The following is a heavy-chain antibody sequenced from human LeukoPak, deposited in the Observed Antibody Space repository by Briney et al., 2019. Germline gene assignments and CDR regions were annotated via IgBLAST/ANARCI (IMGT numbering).Heavy chain of an antibody. Sequence: GGSLRLSCAASGLTFSTYAMSWVRQAPGKGLEWVSTISGSGGATFYADSVKGRFTISRDNSKNTVYLQMNRLRPDDTGVYYCAGEWTTGSAFWGQGTLVTVSS. CDR1: GLTFSTYA. D-gene: IGHD3-10*01. CDR2: ISGSGGAT. J-gene: IGHJ4*02. V-gene: IGHV3-23*01. CDR3: AGEWTTGSAF.